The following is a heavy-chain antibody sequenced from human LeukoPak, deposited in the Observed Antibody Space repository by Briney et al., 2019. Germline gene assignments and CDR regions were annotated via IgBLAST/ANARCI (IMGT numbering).Heavy chain of an antibody. CDR1: GFTFSDSW. CDR3: ARGGYSGSYYRFS. CDR2: TSKDGTDT. V-gene: IGHV3-74*01. D-gene: IGHD6-25*01. Sequence: AGGSLRLSCAASGFTFSDSWMHWVRQAPGKGPEWLSRTSKDGTDTVYADSAKGRLTASRDNAKNTVYLELTNLRPDDTALYYCARGGYSGSYYRFSWGRGTLVTVAS. J-gene: IGHJ4*02.